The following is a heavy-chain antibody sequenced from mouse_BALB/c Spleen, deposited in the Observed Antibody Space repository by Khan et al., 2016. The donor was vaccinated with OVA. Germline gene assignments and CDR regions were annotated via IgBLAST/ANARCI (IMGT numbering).Heavy chain of an antibody. CDR3: TSCHSRPWFAC. Sequence: QVQLQQSGSELAKPGASVKMSCKASGYTFTDYVITWVKKRTGQGLVWIGEIYPGSGYTYYNEKVKEWATLTADKPSNTAYMQLSSLTYEDSAVSFCTSCHSRPWFACCGQEPLFTVSA. J-gene: IGHJ3*01. CDR1: GYTFTDYV. CDR2: IYPGSGYT. V-gene: IGHV1-81*01. D-gene: IGHD3-1*01.